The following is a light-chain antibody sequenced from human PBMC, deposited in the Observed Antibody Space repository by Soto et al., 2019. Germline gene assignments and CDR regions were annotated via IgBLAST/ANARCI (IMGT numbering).Light chain of an antibody. J-gene: IGKJ1*01. V-gene: IGKV3-15*01. CDR1: QSISDT. Sequence: EIVMTQSPATLSVSPGGRATLSCRASQSISDTLAWYQQKPGHTPRLLIYSASIGATGTPARFSGSGSGTEFTLTISSLQSEDFAVYYCQQYNNWPPVTFGQGTKVDIK. CDR2: SAS. CDR3: QQYNNWPPVT.